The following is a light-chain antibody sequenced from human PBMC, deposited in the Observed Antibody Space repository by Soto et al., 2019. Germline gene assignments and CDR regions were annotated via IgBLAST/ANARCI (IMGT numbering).Light chain of an antibody. CDR2: DNT. Sequence: QSVLTQPPSVSGAPGLRVTISCTGSGSNIGAGYDVHWYQQLPGTAPKLLIYDNTNRPSGVPDRFSGSKSGTSVSLAITGLQAEDEADYYCQSYDSTLHGWVFGGGTKVTVL. J-gene: IGLJ3*02. CDR1: GSNIGAGYD. V-gene: IGLV1-40*01. CDR3: QSYDSTLHGWV.